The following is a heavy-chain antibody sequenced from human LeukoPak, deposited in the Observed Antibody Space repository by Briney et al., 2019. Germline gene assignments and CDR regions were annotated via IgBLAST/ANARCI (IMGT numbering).Heavy chain of an antibody. CDR1: GFTFSSYS. CDR3: ARDKSSGYCSSTSCYKDRYFQH. V-gene: IGHV3-48*01. D-gene: IGHD2-2*02. CDR2: ISSSSSTI. J-gene: IGHJ1*01. Sequence: GGSLRLSCAASGFTFSSYSMNWVRQAPGKGLGWVSYISSSSSTIYYADSVKGRFTISRDNAKNSLYLQMNSLRAEDTAVYYCARDKSSGYCSSTSCYKDRYFQHWGQGTLVTVSS.